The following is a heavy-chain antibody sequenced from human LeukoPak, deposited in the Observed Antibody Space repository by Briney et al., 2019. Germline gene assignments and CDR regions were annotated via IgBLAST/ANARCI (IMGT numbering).Heavy chain of an antibody. J-gene: IGHJ6*04. Sequence: GGSLRLSCAASGFTFSDYYMNWVRQAPGKGLEWVSSISSSSTIYYADSVKGRFTISRDNAKNSLYLQMNSLRAEDTAVYYCASSSLIATVLLWFGAETPYYYYGMDVWGKGTTVTVSS. CDR1: GFTFSDYY. V-gene: IGHV3-69-1*01. CDR3: ASSSLIATVLLWFGAETPYYYYGMDV. D-gene: IGHD3-10*01. CDR2: ISSSSTI.